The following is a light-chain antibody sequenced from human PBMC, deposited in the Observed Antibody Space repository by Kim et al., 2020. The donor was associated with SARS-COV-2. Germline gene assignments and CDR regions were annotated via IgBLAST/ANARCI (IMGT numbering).Light chain of an antibody. CDR1: QDISNY. CDR2: AAS. J-gene: IGKJ1*01. V-gene: IGKV1-27*01. CDR3: QKCDSAPWT. Sequence: GDRVTITCRASQDISNYLAWFQLKPGKAPKLLIYAASALQPGVPPRFSGSGPGTDFTLTATSPQPEDVATYYCQKCDSAPWTFGQGTKV.